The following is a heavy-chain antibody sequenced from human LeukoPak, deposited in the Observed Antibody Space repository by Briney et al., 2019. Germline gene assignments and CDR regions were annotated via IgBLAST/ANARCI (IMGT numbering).Heavy chain of an antibody. CDR2: IRSGGSA. D-gene: IGHD4-17*01. CDR3: ARDPNGDYIGAFDF. J-gene: IGHJ3*01. CDR1: GFTFSNHA. Sequence: GGSLRLSCAASGFTFSNHAMIWVRQAPGQGLEWVSAIRSGGSAKYADPVKARFTISRDNSKNTLYLQMNSLRAEDTALYFCARDPNGDYIGAFDFLGQGTVVTVSS. V-gene: IGHV3-23*01.